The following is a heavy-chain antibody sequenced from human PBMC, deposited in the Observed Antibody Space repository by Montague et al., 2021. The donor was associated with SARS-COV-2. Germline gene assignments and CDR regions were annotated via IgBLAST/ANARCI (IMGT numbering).Heavy chain of an antibody. Sequence: SLRLSCAASGFTFSSYYLHWVRQAPGKGLEWVSPIDTAGDTYYPGSVKDRFAITTENTKNYLYLQMNNLRAGDTAAYYCARDPGTVSSSWYFDLWGRGTLVTVSS. D-gene: IGHD1-1*01. CDR2: IDTAGDT. J-gene: IGHJ2*01. V-gene: IGHV3-13*01. CDR1: GFTFSSYY. CDR3: ARDPGTVSSSWYFDL.